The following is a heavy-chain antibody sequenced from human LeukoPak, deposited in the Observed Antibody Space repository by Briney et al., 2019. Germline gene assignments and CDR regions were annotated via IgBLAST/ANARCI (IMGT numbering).Heavy chain of an antibody. V-gene: IGHV3-23*01. J-gene: IGHJ5*02. CDR3: AKVGLSLRGWFVP. CDR1: GFTFSIYA. Sequence: GGSLRLSCAAPGFTFSIYAMTWVGQAPGKGLEWGSGIRASGGSTCYTDSVKGRVTISRDNSKNTLYLQMNSLRAEDTAVYYCAKVGLSLRGWFVPWGQGPLDTVSS. D-gene: IGHD4/OR15-4a*01. CDR2: IRASGGST.